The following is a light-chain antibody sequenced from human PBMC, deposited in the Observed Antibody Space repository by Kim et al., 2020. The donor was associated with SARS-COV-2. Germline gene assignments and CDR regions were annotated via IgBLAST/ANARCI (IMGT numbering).Light chain of an antibody. CDR3: LQHDSYPWT. CDR1: QGIRTD. CDR2: SAS. J-gene: IGKJ1*01. V-gene: IGKV1-17*01. Sequence: SVGDGVTNTCRERQGIRTDLALYQQKAGKAPKRLIYSASILQSGVPSRFSGSGLGTELTLTIDSPQSEDVATYYSLQHDSYPWTFGQGTKVEIK.